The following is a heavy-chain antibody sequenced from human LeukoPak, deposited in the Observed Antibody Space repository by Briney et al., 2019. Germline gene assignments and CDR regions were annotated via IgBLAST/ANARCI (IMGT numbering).Heavy chain of an antibody. CDR3: ARGPYSYDSSGAFDI. J-gene: IGHJ3*02. CDR1: GDSISSGDYY. D-gene: IGHD3-22*01. V-gene: IGHV4-61*02. CDR2: ISSSGST. Sequence: SETMSLTCTVSGDSISSGDYYWSWIRQPAGKGLEWIGRISSSGSTNYNPSLKSRVTISVDTSKNQFSLKLSSVTAADTAVYFCARGPYSYDSSGAFDIWGQGTMVTVSS.